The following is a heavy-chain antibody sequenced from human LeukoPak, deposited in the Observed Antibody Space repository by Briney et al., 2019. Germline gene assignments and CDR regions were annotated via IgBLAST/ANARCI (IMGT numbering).Heavy chain of an antibody. CDR3: AKAQMVRGVIYYFDY. J-gene: IGHJ4*02. CDR2: ISASGGST. D-gene: IGHD3-10*01. V-gene: IGHV3-23*01. CDR1: GFTFSSYA. Sequence: GGSLRLSCAASGFTFSSYAMSWVRQAPGKGLEWVSGISASGGSTYYADSVKGRFTISRDNSKNTLYLQMNSLRAEDTAVYYCAKAQMVRGVIYYFDYWGQGTLVTVSS.